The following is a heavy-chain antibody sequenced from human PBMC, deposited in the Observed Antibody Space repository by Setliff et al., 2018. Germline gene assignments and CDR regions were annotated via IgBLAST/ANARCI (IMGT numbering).Heavy chain of an antibody. CDR2: VNPNSGNT. Sequence: SCKASGYTLTNYDINWLRQAAGQGLEWMGWVNPNSGNTGYAQKFQGRVTMTRNTSISTVYMELSSLRYEDMAVYYCARGLRQNRSNSDVFDIWGQGTVVTVSS. D-gene: IGHD4-4*01. J-gene: IGHJ3*02. V-gene: IGHV1-8*02. CDR3: ARGLRQNRSNSDVFDI. CDR1: GYTLTNYD.